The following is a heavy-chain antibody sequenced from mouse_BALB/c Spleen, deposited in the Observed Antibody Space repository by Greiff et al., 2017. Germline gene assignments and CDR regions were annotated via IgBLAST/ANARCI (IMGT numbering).Heavy chain of an antibody. D-gene: IGHD1-1*01. J-gene: IGHJ1*01. Sequence: EVKLMESGGGLVQPGGSLKLSCAASGFTFSSYGMSWVRQTPDKRLELVATINSNGGSTYYPDSVKGRFTISRDNAKNTLYLQMSSLKSEDTAMYYCARASGSYWYFDVWGAGTTVTVSS. CDR1: GFTFSSYG. CDR2: INSNGGST. V-gene: IGHV5-6-3*01. CDR3: ARASGSYWYFDV.